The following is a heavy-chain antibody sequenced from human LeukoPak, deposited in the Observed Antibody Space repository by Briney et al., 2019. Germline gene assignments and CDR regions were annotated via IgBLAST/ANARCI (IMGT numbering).Heavy chain of an antibody. CDR1: GFTFSSYA. D-gene: IGHD5-18*01. V-gene: IGHV3-30*04. CDR3: ARDLGTVDTAMVF. CDR2: ISYDGSNK. Sequence: GGSLRLSCAASGFTFSSYAMHWVRQAPGKGLEWVAVISYDGSNKYYADSVKGRFTISRDNSKNTLYLQMNSLRAEDTAVYYCARDLGTVDTAMVFWGQGTLVTVSS. J-gene: IGHJ4*02.